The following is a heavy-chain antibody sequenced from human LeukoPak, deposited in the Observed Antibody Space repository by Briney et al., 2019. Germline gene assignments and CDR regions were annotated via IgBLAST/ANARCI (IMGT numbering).Heavy chain of an antibody. Sequence: SETLSLTCAVYGGSFSDYYWSWIRQPPGKGLEWIGEINRSGSTNYNPSLKSRVTISVDTSKNHFSLKLSSVTAADTAVYYCARGPLYYYDSSASYYFDYWGQGILVTVSS. CDR3: ARGPLYYYDSSASYYFDY. CDR1: GGSFSDYY. J-gene: IGHJ4*02. CDR2: INRSGST. D-gene: IGHD3-22*01. V-gene: IGHV4-34*01.